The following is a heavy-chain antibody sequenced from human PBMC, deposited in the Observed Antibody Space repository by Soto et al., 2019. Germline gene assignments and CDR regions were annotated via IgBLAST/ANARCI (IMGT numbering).Heavy chain of an antibody. D-gene: IGHD3-3*01. CDR1: GGSISSGGYY. V-gene: IGHV4-31*03. CDR2: IYYSGST. CDR3: AGEIFGVVRHIDY. Sequence: PSETLSLTCTVSGGSISSGGYYWSWIRQHPGKGLEWIGYIYYSGSTYYNPSLKSRVTISVDTSKNQFSLKLSSVTAADTAVYYCAGEIFGVVRHIDYWGQGTLVTVSS. J-gene: IGHJ4*02.